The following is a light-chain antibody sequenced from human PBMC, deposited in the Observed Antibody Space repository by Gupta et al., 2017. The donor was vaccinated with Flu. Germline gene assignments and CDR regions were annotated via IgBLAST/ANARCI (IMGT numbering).Light chain of an antibody. J-gene: IGKJ4*01. CDR2: AAS. CDR3: QQPNRVHPLT. V-gene: IGKV1-12*01. Sequence: SSVSASVGDRVTITGRASQGISTGLVWYQQRTGKAPKNLIYAASTWQSGGPSRCSGSGWGTDYSLTISSRQQADFAAYYCQQPNRVHPLTFGGGTKVEI. CDR1: QGISTG.